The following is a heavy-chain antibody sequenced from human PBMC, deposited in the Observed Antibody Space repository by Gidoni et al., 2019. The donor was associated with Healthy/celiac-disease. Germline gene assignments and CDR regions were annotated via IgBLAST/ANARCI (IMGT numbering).Heavy chain of an antibody. CDR3: ARGDWLAPYNWFDP. CDR2: INTNTGNP. V-gene: IGHV7-4-1*01. D-gene: IGHD6-19*01. CDR1: GYTFTSYA. Sequence: QVQLVQSGSELKKPAASVKVSCKASGYTFTSYAMNWVRQAPGQGLEWMGWINTNTGNPTYAQGFTGRFVFSLDTSVSTAYLQICSLKAEDTAVYYCARGDWLAPYNWFDPWGQGTLVTVSS. J-gene: IGHJ5*02.